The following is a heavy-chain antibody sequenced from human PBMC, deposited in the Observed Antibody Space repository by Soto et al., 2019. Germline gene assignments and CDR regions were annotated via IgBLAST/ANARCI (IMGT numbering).Heavy chain of an antibody. D-gene: IGHD6-13*01. Sequence: EVQLLESGGGLVQPGGSLRLSCAASGFTFSSYAMSWVRQAPGKGLEWVSAISGSGGSTYYADSVKGRFTISRDNSKNTLYLQMNSLRAEDTAVYYCAKDRGSSSPTYYYYGIDVWGQGTTVTVSS. CDR3: AKDRGSSSPTYYYYGIDV. J-gene: IGHJ6*02. V-gene: IGHV3-23*01. CDR2: ISGSGGST. CDR1: GFTFSSYA.